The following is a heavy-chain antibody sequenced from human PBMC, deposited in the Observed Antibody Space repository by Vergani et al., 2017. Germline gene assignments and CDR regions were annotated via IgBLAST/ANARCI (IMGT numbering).Heavy chain of an antibody. CDR3: AKEGGGYCSGGTCYPEY. CDR1: GFTFNSCG. V-gene: IGHV3-30*02. D-gene: IGHD2-15*01. CDR2: IRSDESRR. J-gene: IGHJ4*02. Sequence: QVQLVESGGGVVQPGGSLRLSCAASGFTFNSCGMHWVRQAPGKGLEWVASIRSDESRRYYGDSMEGPFTISRDNSKNTLYLQMKSLRPEDTAVYYCAKEGGGYCSGGTCYPEYWGQGTLVIVAS.